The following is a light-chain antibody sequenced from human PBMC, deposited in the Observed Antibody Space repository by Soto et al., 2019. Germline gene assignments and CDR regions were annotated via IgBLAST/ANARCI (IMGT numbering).Light chain of an antibody. V-gene: IGLV1-44*01. CDR1: SSNIGSNP. J-gene: IGLJ2*01. Sequence: QSVLTQPPSASGTPGQRVTISCSGSSSNIGSNPVSWYQQLPGTAPKSLIYSDTQRPSGVPDRISGSRSGTSASLAISGLQSEDEAEYYCAAWDDSLRGRVFGGGTKLTVL. CDR3: AAWDDSLRGRV. CDR2: SDT.